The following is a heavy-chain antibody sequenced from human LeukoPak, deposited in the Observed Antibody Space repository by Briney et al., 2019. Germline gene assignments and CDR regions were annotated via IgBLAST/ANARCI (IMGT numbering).Heavy chain of an antibody. Sequence: ASVKVSCKASGYTFTSYGISWVRQAPGQGLEWMGWMNPNSGNTGYAQKFQGRVTFTRNTSRSIAYMVLSSLRSEDTAIYYCARGLSLVAARGYLSDYWGQGTLVTVSS. V-gene: IGHV1-8*03. CDR1: GYTFTSYG. D-gene: IGHD6-25*01. J-gene: IGHJ4*02. CDR3: ARGLSLVAARGYLSDY. CDR2: MNPNSGNT.